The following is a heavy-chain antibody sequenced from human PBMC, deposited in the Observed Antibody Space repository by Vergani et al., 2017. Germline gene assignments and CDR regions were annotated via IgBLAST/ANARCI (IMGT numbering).Heavy chain of an antibody. J-gene: IGHJ4*02. CDR2: IYPGDSDT. V-gene: IGHV5-51*01. CDR1: GYIFSNFW. CDR3: ARRQGDSGYDEHFDY. Sequence: EKQLVQSGSETKKPGESLKISCQAFGYIFSNFWIGWVRQRPGRGLEWMGIIYPGDSDTRYSPSFQGQVTISADKSISTAYLRWSSLKASDTAIYYCARRQGDSGYDEHFDYWGQGTLVTVSS. D-gene: IGHD5-12*01.